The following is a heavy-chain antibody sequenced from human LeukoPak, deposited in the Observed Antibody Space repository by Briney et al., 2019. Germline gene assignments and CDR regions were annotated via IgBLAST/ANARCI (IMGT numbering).Heavy chain of an antibody. CDR1: GGSISSYY. V-gene: IGHV4-59*01. D-gene: IGHD2-2*01. CDR2: IYYSGST. Sequence: SETLSLTCTVSGGSISSYYWSWIRQPPGKGLEWIGYIYYSGSTNYNPSLKSRVTISVDTSKNQFSLKLSSVTAADTAVYYCARVGTSWGTYNWFDRWGQGTLVTVSS. J-gene: IGHJ5*02. CDR3: ARVGTSWGTYNWFDR.